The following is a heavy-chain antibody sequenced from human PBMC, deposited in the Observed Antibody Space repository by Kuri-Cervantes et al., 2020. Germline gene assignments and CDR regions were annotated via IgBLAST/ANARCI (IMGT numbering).Heavy chain of an antibody. CDR3: ARDAAGDDAFDI. V-gene: IGHV4-34*01. D-gene: IGHD6-13*01. CDR2: INHSGST. Sequence: ESLKISCAVYGGSFSGYYWSWIRQAPGKGLEWIGEINHSGSTNYNPSLKSRVTISVDTSKNQFSLKLSSVTAADTAVYYCARDAAGDDAFDIWGQGTMVTVSS. J-gene: IGHJ3*02. CDR1: GGSFSGYY.